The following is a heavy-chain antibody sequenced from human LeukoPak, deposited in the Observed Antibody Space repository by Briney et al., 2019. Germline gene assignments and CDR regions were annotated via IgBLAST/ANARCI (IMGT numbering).Heavy chain of an antibody. CDR1: GFTFSSYW. CDR3: AREEGSSDSRYDY. V-gene: IGHV3-7*01. CDR2: IKQDGSEK. Sequence: GGSLRLSCAASGFTFSSYWMSWVRQAPGKGLEWVANIKQDGSEKYYVDSVKGRFTISRDNAKNSLYLQMNSLRAEDTAVYYCAREEGSSDSRYDYWGQGTLVTVSS. D-gene: IGHD6-19*01. J-gene: IGHJ4*02.